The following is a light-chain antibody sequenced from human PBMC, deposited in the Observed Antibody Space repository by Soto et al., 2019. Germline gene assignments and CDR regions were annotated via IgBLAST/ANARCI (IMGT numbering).Light chain of an antibody. V-gene: IGLV2-14*01. CDR1: SSDVGGYNY. Sequence: QSALTQPASMSGSPGQSITISCTGTSSDVGGYNYVSWYQQHPGKAPKLMNYEVRNRPSGVSNRFSGSKSGNTASLTISGFQAEDEADYYCSTYTSSSTPYVLGTGTKVTVL. J-gene: IGLJ1*01. CDR2: EVR. CDR3: STYTSSSTPYV.